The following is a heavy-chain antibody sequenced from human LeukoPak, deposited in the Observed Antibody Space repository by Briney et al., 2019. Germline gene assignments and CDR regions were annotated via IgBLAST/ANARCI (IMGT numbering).Heavy chain of an antibody. Sequence: GASVKVSCKASGYTFTSYGISWLRQAPGQGLEWMGWISAYNGKANYAQKVQGRVTMTADTFTSAAYMELRSLTSDDTAVYYCARVGSYCTSTSCFDYWGQGTLVTVSS. D-gene: IGHD2-2*01. V-gene: IGHV1-18*01. CDR2: ISAYNGKA. J-gene: IGHJ4*02. CDR3: ARVGSYCTSTSCFDY. CDR1: GYTFTSYG.